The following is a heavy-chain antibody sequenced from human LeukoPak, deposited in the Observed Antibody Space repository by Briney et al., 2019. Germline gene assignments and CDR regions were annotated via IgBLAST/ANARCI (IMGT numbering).Heavy chain of an antibody. V-gene: IGHV3-64*01. J-gene: IGHJ4*02. Sequence: GGSLRLSCAASGFTFSSYAMHWVRQAPGKRLEYLSAVSSNGDSTYYANSVKGRFTISRDNSKNMLYLQMGSLRAEDMAVYYCARRGGYYFDYWGQGTLVTVSS. D-gene: IGHD4-23*01. CDR3: ARRGGYYFDY. CDR2: VSSNGDST. CDR1: GFTFSSYA.